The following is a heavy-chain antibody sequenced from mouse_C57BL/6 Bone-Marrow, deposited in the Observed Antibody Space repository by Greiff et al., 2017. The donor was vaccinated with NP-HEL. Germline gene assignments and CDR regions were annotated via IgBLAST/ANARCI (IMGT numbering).Heavy chain of an antibody. Sequence: VMLVESGPGLVAPSQSLSITCTVSGFSLTSYGVDWVRQSPGKGLEWLGVIWGVGSTNYNSALKSRLSISKDNSKSQVFLKMNSLQTDDTAMYYCANYYGSSWAYWGQGTLVTVSA. V-gene: IGHV2-6*01. CDR1: GFSLTSYG. D-gene: IGHD1-1*01. J-gene: IGHJ3*01. CDR3: ANYYGSSWAY. CDR2: IWGVGST.